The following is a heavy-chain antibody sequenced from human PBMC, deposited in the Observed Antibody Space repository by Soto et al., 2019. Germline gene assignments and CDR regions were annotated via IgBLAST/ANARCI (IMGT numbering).Heavy chain of an antibody. J-gene: IGHJ5*02. V-gene: IGHV3-21*01. D-gene: IGHD3-9*01. CDR1: GFTFYSSS. CDR3: TRLLHFNCVIDV. Sequence: PGGSLSHSCAASGFTFYSSSIYGVGQAAGKELEGGTSISSSSIYKYYADSERRRITNSRNNANNTLLQQMNILRAEDTVFYCCTRLLHFNCVIDVWGQGTLVTVSS. CDR2: ISSSSIYK.